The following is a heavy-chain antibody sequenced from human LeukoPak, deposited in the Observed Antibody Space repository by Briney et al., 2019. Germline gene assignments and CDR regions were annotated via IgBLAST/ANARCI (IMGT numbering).Heavy chain of an antibody. Sequence: SGGSLRLSCTASGFTFSIYAMSWVRQAPGKGLEWVSTISAGGGSTYYADSVKGRFTISRDNSKNTLYLQMNSLRAEDTAVYYCAKAMFGEFYYYYMDVWGKGTTVTISS. J-gene: IGHJ6*03. D-gene: IGHD3-10*02. V-gene: IGHV3-23*01. CDR3: AKAMFGEFYYYYMDV. CDR2: ISAGGGST. CDR1: GFTFSIYA.